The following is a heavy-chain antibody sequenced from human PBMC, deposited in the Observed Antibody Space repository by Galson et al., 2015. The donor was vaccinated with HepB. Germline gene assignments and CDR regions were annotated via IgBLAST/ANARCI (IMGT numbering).Heavy chain of an antibody. CDR3: ARETKAAAGSLAAFDI. V-gene: IGHV3-33*01. D-gene: IGHD6-13*01. Sequence: SLRLSCAASGFTFSDYGMHWVRQAPGKGLEWVAVIWSNGINKYYTDSVKGRFTISRDNFVNTLSLQMDSLTAGDTALYYCARETKAAAGSLAAFDIWGQGTMVTVSS. CDR2: IWSNGINK. J-gene: IGHJ3*02. CDR1: GFTFSDYG.